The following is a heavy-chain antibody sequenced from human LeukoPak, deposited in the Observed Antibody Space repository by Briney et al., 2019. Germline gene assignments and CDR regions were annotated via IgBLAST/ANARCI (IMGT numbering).Heavy chain of an antibody. CDR2: IYHSGST. CDR1: GGSISSSNW. Sequence: SETLSLTCAVSGGSISSSNWWSWVRQPPGKGLEWIGEIYHSGSTNYNPSLKSRVTISVDKSKNQFSLKLSSVTAADTAEYYCARERFGGYAIVGDPSLYYYYGMDVWGQGTTVTVSS. CDR3: ARERFGGYAIVGDPSLYYYYGMDV. J-gene: IGHJ6*02. V-gene: IGHV4-4*02. D-gene: IGHD5-12*01.